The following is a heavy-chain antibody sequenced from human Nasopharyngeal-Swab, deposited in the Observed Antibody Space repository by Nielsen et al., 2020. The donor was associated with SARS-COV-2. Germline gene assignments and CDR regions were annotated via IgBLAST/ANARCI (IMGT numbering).Heavy chain of an antibody. CDR3: ARSLLRFLEWTNFDY. Sequence: SETLSLTCTVSGGSISSSSYYWGWIRQPPGKGLEWIGSIYYSGSTYYNPSLKSRVTISVDTSKNRFSLKLSSVTAADTAVYYCARSLLRFLEWTNFDYWGQGTLVTVSS. D-gene: IGHD3-3*01. V-gene: IGHV4-39*07. J-gene: IGHJ4*02. CDR1: GGSISSSSYY. CDR2: IYYSGST.